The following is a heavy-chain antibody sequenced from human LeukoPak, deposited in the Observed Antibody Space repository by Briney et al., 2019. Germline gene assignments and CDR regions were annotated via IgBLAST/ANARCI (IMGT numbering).Heavy chain of an antibody. V-gene: IGHV3-33*01. Sequence: GGSLRLSCTASVFTLSTYSMRWVRQAQSKGREWVVVIWYDGSNKYYADSVKGRFTISRDNSKNTLYLQMNSLRAEDTAVYYCARGGDDYGGNRLNWGQGTLVTVSS. CDR2: IWYDGSNK. CDR1: VFTLSTYS. J-gene: IGHJ4*02. D-gene: IGHD4-23*01. CDR3: ARGGDDYGGNRLN.